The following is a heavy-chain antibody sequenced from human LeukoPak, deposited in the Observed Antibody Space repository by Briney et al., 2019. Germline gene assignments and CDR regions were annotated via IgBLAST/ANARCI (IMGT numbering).Heavy chain of an antibody. V-gene: IGHV1-2*02. CDR3: ASYRRGFLALDY. J-gene: IGHJ4*02. CDR1: GYTFTNYD. CDR2: MNPNSGGT. Sequence: ASVKVSCKASGYTFTNYDINWVRQATGQGLEWMGWMNPNSGGTNYAQKFQGRVTMTRDTSISTAYMELSRLRSDDTAVYYCASYRRGFLALDYWGQGTLVTVSS. D-gene: IGHD2/OR15-2a*01.